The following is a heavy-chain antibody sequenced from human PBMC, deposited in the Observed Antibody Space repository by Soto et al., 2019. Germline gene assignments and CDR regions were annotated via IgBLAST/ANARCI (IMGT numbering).Heavy chain of an antibody. CDR1: GYTFTGYY. D-gene: IGHD4-17*01. V-gene: IGHV1-2*04. Sequence: ASVKVSCKASGYTFTGYYMHWVRQAPGQGLEWMGWINPNSGGTNYAQKFQGWVTMTRDTSISTAYMELSRLRSDDTAVYYCARDQASKVTTAGALMDVWGQGSTVTVSS. CDR2: INPNSGGT. J-gene: IGHJ6*02. CDR3: ARDQASKVTTAGALMDV.